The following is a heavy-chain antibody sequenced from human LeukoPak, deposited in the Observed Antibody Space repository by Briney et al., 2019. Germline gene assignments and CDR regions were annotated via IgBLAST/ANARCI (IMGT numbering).Heavy chain of an antibody. Sequence: PGGSLRLSCAASGFIFSSYSMNWVRQAPGNGLEWVSFISSSSSYTYYADSVKGRFTISRDNAKNSLYLQMNSLRAEDTAVYYCARARYSSSPFDPWGQGTLVTVSS. J-gene: IGHJ5*02. CDR2: ISSSSSYT. CDR3: ARARYSSSPFDP. CDR1: GFIFSSYS. V-gene: IGHV3-21*01. D-gene: IGHD6-13*01.